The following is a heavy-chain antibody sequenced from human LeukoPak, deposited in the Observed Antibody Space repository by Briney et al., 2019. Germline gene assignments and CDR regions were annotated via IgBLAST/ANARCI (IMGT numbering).Heavy chain of an antibody. V-gene: IGHV3-74*01. CDR3: VRRTAVYYFDY. CDR2: INSDGSST. D-gene: IGHD2-21*02. Sequence: PGGSLRLSCAASGFTFSSYWMHWVRQAPGKGLVWVSRINSDGSSTSYADSVKGRFTISRDNAKNTLYLQMNSLRAADTAVYFCVRRTAVYYFDYWGRGTPVTVPS. CDR1: GFTFSSYW. J-gene: IGHJ4*02.